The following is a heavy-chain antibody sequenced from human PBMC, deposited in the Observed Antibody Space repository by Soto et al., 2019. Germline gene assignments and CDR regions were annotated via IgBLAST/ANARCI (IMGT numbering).Heavy chain of an antibody. V-gene: IGHV6-1*01. J-gene: IGHJ4*01. CDR2: TYYRSKWYN. D-gene: IGHD3-10*01. CDR1: GDSVSSNSGA. CDR3: ARGPDYGSGSYFFFDY. Sequence: PSQTLSLTCAISGDSVSSNSGAWNWIRQSPSGGLEWLGRTYYRSKWYNDYAVSVKSRITINPDTSKNQFSLQLSSVTPEDTAVYYCARGPDYGSGSYFFFDYWGHGTLVTVSS.